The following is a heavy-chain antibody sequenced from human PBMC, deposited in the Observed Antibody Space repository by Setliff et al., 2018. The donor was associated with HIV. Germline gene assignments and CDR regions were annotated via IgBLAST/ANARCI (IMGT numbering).Heavy chain of an antibody. CDR1: GFTLSTYG. V-gene: IGHV3-30*02. CDR3: AKDKGGYNWNYFDY. Sequence: GGSLRLSCAPSGFTLSTYGMHWVRQAPGKGLEWVARVHYNGKDKFSVDSVKGRFTISRDNSENTLYLQMDGLRAEDTALYYCAKDKGGYNWNYFDYWGPGTQVTVSS. D-gene: IGHD1-20*01. J-gene: IGHJ4*02. CDR2: VHYNGKDK.